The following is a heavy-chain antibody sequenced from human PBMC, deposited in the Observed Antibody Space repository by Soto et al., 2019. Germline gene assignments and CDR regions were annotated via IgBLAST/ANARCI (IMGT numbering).Heavy chain of an antibody. D-gene: IGHD2-21*02. CDR2: IIPLFGTA. CDR1: GGIFSSNT. CDR3: ASKVACGGDCYAFDS. V-gene: IGHV1-69*06. Sequence: QVYLVQSGAEVKKPGSSVKISCKASGGIFSSNTINWVRQAAGQGLEWMGGIIPLFGTANYAEKFQGRVTITADKSTKTEYMALTSLRSEDTAVYYCASKVACGGDCYAFDSWGQGTLVTVSS. J-gene: IGHJ4*02.